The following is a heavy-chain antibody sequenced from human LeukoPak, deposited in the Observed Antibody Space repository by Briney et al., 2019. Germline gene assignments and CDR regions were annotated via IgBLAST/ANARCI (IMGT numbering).Heavy chain of an antibody. Sequence: GGSLRLSCAASGFTFSSYEMNWVRQAPGKGLEWVSYISSSGSTIYYADSVKGRFTISRDNAKNSLYLQMNSLRAEDTAVYYCARDGSGVRGADKTYYYYYMDVWGKGTTVTVSS. CDR1: GFTFSSYE. J-gene: IGHJ6*03. V-gene: IGHV3-48*03. CDR3: ARDGSGVRGADKTYYYYYMDV. CDR2: ISSSGSTI. D-gene: IGHD3-10*01.